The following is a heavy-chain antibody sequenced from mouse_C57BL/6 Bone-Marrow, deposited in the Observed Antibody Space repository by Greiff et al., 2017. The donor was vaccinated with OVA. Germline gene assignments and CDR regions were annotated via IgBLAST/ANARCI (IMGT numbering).Heavy chain of an antibody. CDR1: GYTFTDYE. Sequence: QVQLQQSGAELVRPGASVTLSCKASGYTFTDYEMHWVKQTPVHGLEWIGAIDPETGGTAYNQKFKGKAILTADKSSSTAYMELRSLPSEDSAVYYCTRSLWLRRWFAYWGQGTLVTVSA. CDR2: IDPETGGT. CDR3: TRSLWLRRWFAY. V-gene: IGHV1-15*01. D-gene: IGHD2-2*01. J-gene: IGHJ3*01.